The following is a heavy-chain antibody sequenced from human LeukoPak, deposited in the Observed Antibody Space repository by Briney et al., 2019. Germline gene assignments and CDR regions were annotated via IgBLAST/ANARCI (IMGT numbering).Heavy chain of an antibody. Sequence: GGSLRLSCAASGFTFSSYGMHWVRQAPGKGLEWVAVIWYDGSNKYYADSVKGRLTISRDNSKNTLYLQMNSLRAEDTAVYYCARDAIRSGIAAAGDFDYWGQGTLVTVSS. CDR3: ARDAIRSGIAAAGDFDY. D-gene: IGHD6-13*01. CDR1: GFTFSSYG. J-gene: IGHJ4*02. CDR2: IWYDGSNK. V-gene: IGHV3-33*01.